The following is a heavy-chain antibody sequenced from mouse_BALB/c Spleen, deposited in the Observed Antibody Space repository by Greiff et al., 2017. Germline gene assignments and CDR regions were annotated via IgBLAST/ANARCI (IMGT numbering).Heavy chain of an antibody. CDR2: IDPENGDT. J-gene: IGHJ2*01. Sequence: EVQRVESGAELVRSGASVKLSCTASGFNIKDYYMHWVKQRPEQGLEWIGWIDPENGDTEYAPKFQGKATMTADTSSNTAYLQLSSLTSEDTAVYYCNAGYYYGSSYEGYFDYWGQGTTLTVSS. CDR3: NAGYYYGSSYEGYFDY. CDR1: GFNIKDYY. V-gene: IGHV14-4*02. D-gene: IGHD1-1*01.